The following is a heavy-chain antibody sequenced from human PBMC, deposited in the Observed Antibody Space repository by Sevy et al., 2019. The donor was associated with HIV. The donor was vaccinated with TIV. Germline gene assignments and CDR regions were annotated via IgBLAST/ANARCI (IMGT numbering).Heavy chain of an antibody. CDR3: ASLPNNYYDSSGSSGDDAFDI. CDR2: IWNDRSNK. V-gene: IGHV3-33*01. J-gene: IGHJ3*02. CDR1: GFTFSSYG. Sequence: GGSLRLSCAASGFTFSSYGMHWVRQAPGKGLEWVAVIWNDRSNKHYADSVKGRFTISRDNSKNTLYLQMNSLRAEDTGVYYCASLPNNYYDSSGSSGDDAFDIWGQGTMVTVSS. D-gene: IGHD3-22*01.